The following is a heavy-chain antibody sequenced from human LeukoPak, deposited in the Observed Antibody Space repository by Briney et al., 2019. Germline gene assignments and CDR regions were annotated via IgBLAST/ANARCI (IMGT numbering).Heavy chain of an antibody. CDR1: GYTFTSYD. CDR3: ARAFGGGRLNWFDP. Sequence: ASVKASCKASGYTFTSYDINWVRQATGQGLEWMGWMNPNSGNTGYAQKFQGRVTMTRNTSISTAYMELSSLRSEDTAVYYCARAFGGGRLNWFDPWGQGTLVTVSS. V-gene: IGHV1-8*01. D-gene: IGHD3-16*01. J-gene: IGHJ5*02. CDR2: MNPNSGNT.